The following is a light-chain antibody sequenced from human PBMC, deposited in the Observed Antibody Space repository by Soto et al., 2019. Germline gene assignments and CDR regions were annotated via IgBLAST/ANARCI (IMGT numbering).Light chain of an antibody. CDR3: SSYTSSSTFYV. Sequence: QSVLTQPASVSGSPGQSITISCTGTSSDVGGYTSVSWYQQHPGKAPKLMIYEVSNRPSGVSNRFSGSKSGNTASLTISGLQAEDEADYSCSSYTSSSTFYVFGTGTRSPS. J-gene: IGLJ1*01. CDR2: EVS. V-gene: IGLV2-14*01. CDR1: SSDVGGYTS.